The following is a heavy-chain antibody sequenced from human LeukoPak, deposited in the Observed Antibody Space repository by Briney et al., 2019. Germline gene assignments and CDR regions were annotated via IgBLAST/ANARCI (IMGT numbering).Heavy chain of an antibody. J-gene: IGHJ4*02. CDR3: ARADFYSNYGFLFDY. CDR1: GGSISSSSYY. Sequence: SETLSLTCTVSGGSISSSSYYWGWIRQPPGKGLEWIGYIYYSGSTNYNPSLKSRVTISVDTSKNQLSLKLSSVTAADTAVYYCARADFYSNYGFLFDYWGQGTLVTVSS. V-gene: IGHV4-61*05. CDR2: IYYSGST. D-gene: IGHD4-11*01.